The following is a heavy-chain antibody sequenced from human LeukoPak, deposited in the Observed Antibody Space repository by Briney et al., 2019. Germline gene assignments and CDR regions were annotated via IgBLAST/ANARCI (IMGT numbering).Heavy chain of an antibody. Sequence: NPSETLSLTCTVSGGSISSYYWNWIRQPAGKGLEWIGRISTSGITNYNPSLSSRVTMSVDTSKNQFSLKLHSVTAADTAVYYCARDLAMTDKGFDDYWGQGALITVSS. CDR2: ISTSGIT. D-gene: IGHD6-19*01. CDR1: GGSISSYY. J-gene: IGHJ4*02. CDR3: ARDLAMTDKGFDDY. V-gene: IGHV4-4*07.